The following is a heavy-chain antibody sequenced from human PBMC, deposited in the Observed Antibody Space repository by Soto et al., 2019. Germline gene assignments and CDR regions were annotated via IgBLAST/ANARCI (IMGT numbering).Heavy chain of an antibody. Sequence: GESLKISCKGSGYSFAIYWIGWVRQMPGKGLEWMGIIYPDDSDIRYGPSFQGQVTVSADKSISTAYLQWSSLEASDTAIYYCARQYGSGSFDYWGQGTLVTVSS. J-gene: IGHJ4*02. D-gene: IGHD3-10*01. CDR3: ARQYGSGSFDY. V-gene: IGHV5-51*01. CDR2: IYPDDSDI. CDR1: GYSFAIYW.